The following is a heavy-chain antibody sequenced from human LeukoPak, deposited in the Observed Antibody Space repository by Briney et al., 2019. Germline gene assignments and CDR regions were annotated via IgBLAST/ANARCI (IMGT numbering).Heavy chain of an antibody. Sequence: ASVTVSFTSSACTFTIYAISWVRQAPGQGLEWMGGIIPIFGTPNYAQKFQGRVTITADESTSTAYMELSSLRSEDTAVYYCARTPGRDGYSDLDYWGQGTLVTVSS. CDR3: ARTPGRDGYSDLDY. J-gene: IGHJ4*02. CDR1: ACTFTIYA. D-gene: IGHD5-24*01. V-gene: IGHV1-69*13. CDR2: IIPIFGTP.